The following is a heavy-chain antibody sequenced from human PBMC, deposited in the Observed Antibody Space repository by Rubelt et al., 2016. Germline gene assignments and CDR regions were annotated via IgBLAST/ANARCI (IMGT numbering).Heavy chain of an antibody. J-gene: IGHJ4*02. D-gene: IGHD2/OR15-2a*01. V-gene: IGHV4-59*01. CDR2: VYYSGST. CDR3: ARDEGIFSSQGIYYFDY. Sequence: QVQLQQWGAGLLKPSETLSLTCTVSGGSISSYYWSWIRQPPGKGLEWIGYVYYSGSTNYNPSLKSRVTISVDTSKNQFSLRLSSVTAADTAVYYCARDEGIFSSQGIYYFDYWGQGTLVTVSS. CDR1: GGSISSYY.